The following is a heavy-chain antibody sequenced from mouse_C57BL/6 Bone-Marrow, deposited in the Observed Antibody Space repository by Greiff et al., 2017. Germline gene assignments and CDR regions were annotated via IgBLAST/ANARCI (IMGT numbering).Heavy chain of an antibody. CDR1: GFTFSSYG. D-gene: IGHD2-12*01. CDR2: ISSGGSYT. J-gene: IGHJ2*01. Sequence: DVMLVESGGDLVKPGGSLKLSCAASGFTFSSYGMSWVRQTPDKRLEWVATISSGGSYTYYPDSVKGRFTISRDTAKNTLYLQMSSLKSEETAMYYCARQGYRSYFDYWGQGTTLTVSS. CDR3: ARQGYRSYFDY. V-gene: IGHV5-6*02.